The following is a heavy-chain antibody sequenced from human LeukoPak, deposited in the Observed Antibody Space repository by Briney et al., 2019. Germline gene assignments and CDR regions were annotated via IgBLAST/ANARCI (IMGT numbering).Heavy chain of an antibody. CDR1: GFTFSSYA. CDR3: AKGIDFWSGYQPHY. V-gene: IGHV3-23*01. CDR2: ISGSGGST. J-gene: IGHJ4*02. Sequence: GGSLRLSCAASGFTFSSYAMSWVRQAPGKGLEWVSAISGSGGSTYYADSVKGRFPISRDNSKNTLYLQMNSLRAEDTAVYYCAKGIDFWSGYQPHYWGQGTLVTVSS. D-gene: IGHD3-3*01.